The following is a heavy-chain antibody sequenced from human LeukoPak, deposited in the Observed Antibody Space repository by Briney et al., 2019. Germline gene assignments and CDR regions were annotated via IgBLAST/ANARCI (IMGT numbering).Heavy chain of an antibody. V-gene: IGHV3-11*04. CDR2: ISSSGSTI. J-gene: IGHJ4*02. Sequence: GGSLRLSCAASGFTFGDYYMSWIRQAPGKGLEWVSYISSSGSTIYYADSVKGRFTISRDNAKNSLYLQMNSLRAEDTAVYYCARAPYGGKAIGPYDYWGQGTLVTVSS. CDR3: ARAPYGGKAIGPYDY. CDR1: GFTFGDYY. D-gene: IGHD4-23*01.